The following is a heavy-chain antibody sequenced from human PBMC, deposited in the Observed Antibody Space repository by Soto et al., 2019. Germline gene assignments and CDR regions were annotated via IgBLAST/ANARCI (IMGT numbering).Heavy chain of an antibody. CDR2: ISYDGSNK. CDR3: AKDDYSNYGYFDY. J-gene: IGHJ4*02. Sequence: GGSLRLSCAASGFIFSSYGMHWVRQAPGKGLEWVAVISYDGSNKYYADPVKGRFTISRDNSKKTLYLQMNSLRAEDTAVYYCAKDDYSNYGYFDYWGQGTLVTVSS. CDR1: GFIFSSYG. D-gene: IGHD4-4*01. V-gene: IGHV3-30*18.